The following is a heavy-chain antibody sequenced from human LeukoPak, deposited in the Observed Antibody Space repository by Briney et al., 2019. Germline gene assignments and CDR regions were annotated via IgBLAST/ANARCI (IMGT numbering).Heavy chain of an antibody. CDR1: GGSISSSNW. Sequence: PSGTLSLTCAVSGGSISSSNWWSWVRQPPGKGLEWIGEIYHSGSTNYNPSLKRRVTISGEKSKNQFSLKLSSVPAADTAVYYCARRYVVVPAATRLTKGYYYYYMDVWGKGTTVTISS. V-gene: IGHV4-4*02. D-gene: IGHD2-2*01. J-gene: IGHJ6*03. CDR3: ARRYVVVPAATRLTKGYYYYYMDV. CDR2: IYHSGST.